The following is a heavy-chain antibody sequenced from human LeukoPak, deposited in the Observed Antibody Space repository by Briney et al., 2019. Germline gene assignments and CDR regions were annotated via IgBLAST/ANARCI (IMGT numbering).Heavy chain of an antibody. Sequence: GGSLRLSCAASGLTFRSYSMSWVRQAPGKGLEWVAKMNEYGSDIFYVDSVKGRFTISRDNAKNSLYLQMDSLRAEDTAVYYCARPRGCSSNRCNDFDYWGQGALVTVSS. D-gene: IGHD2-2*01. J-gene: IGHJ4*02. CDR2: MNEYGSDI. V-gene: IGHV3-7*01. CDR3: ARPRGCSSNRCNDFDY. CDR1: GLTFRSYS.